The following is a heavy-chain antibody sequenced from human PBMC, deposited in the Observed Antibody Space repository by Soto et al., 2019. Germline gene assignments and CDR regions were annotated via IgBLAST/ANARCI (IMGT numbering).Heavy chain of an antibody. J-gene: IGHJ6*02. V-gene: IGHV1-69*13. Sequence: SVNVSCKASGGTFSSYAISWVRQAAGQGLEWMGGIIPIFGTANYAQKFQGRVTITADESTSTAYMELSSLRSEDTAVYYCAVAYCSGGSCYFVNSYYYYYGMDVWGQGTTVTVSS. CDR1: GGTFSSYA. D-gene: IGHD2-15*01. CDR2: IIPIFGTA. CDR3: AVAYCSGGSCYFVNSYYYYYGMDV.